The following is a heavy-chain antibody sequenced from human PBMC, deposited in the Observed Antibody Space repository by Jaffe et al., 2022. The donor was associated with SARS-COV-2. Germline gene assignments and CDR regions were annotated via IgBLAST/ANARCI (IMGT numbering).Heavy chain of an antibody. Sequence: QPQLQESDPGLVKPSETLSLTCTVSGDSISGSSWYWGWVRQPPGKGLEWVGHIFYTGRASYNPSLESRVTISVDTSKNQFSLRLTSVTAADTAVYYCARGGGYWGQGTLVTVSS. CDR2: IFYTGRA. D-gene: IGHD3-16*01. CDR1: GDSISGSSWY. V-gene: IGHV4-39*01. J-gene: IGHJ4*02. CDR3: ARGGGY.